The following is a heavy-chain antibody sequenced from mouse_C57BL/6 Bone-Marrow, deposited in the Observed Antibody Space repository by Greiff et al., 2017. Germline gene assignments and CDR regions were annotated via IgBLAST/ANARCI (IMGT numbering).Heavy chain of an antibody. CDR1: GYTFTSYW. D-gene: IGHD1-3*01. Sequence: QVQLQQPGAELVRPGSSVKLSCKASGYTFTSYWMDWVKQRPGQGLEWIGNIYPSDSETHYNQKFKDKATLTVDKSSSTAYMQLSSLTSEDSAVYYCARCIVKCFDFWGTGTTVTVSS. CDR2: IYPSDSET. V-gene: IGHV1-61*01. J-gene: IGHJ1*03. CDR3: ARCIVKCFDF.